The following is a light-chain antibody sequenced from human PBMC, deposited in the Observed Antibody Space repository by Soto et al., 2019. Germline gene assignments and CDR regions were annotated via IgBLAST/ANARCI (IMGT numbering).Light chain of an antibody. Sequence: ENVLTQSPATLSLSPGERATLSCRASQSVSNYLAWYQQKPGQAPRLLIYGASSRATGIPDRFRASASGTDFTLTISRLEPEDFAVYFCQQYGGSPAITFGQGTRLENK. CDR1: QSVSNY. V-gene: IGKV3-20*01. CDR3: QQYGGSPAIT. CDR2: GAS. J-gene: IGKJ5*01.